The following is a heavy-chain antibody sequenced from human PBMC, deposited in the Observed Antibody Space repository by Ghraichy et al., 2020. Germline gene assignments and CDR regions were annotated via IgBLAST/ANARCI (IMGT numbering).Heavy chain of an antibody. CDR2: ISASGEST. Sequence: SLNISCAASGFTFSSYAMSWVRQAPGKGLEWVSAISASGESTFYADSVKGRFTISRDNSKNTLYLQMNSLRAEDTAVYYCAKNMIIVVITRGAFDIWGQGTMVTVS. D-gene: IGHD3-22*01. CDR3: AKNMIIVVITRGAFDI. CDR1: GFTFSSYA. V-gene: IGHV3-23*01. J-gene: IGHJ3*02.